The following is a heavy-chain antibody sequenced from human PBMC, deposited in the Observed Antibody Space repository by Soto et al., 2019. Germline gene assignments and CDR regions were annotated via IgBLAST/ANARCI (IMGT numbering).Heavy chain of an antibody. CDR1: GGTFSSYT. CDR3: ARGGGDCSGGSCYLRYYYYYGMDV. Sequence: QVQLVQSGAEVKKPGSSVKVSCKASGGTFSSYTISWVRQAPGQGLEWMGRIIPILGIANYAQKFQGRVTINADKSTSTAYMELSSLRSEDTAVYYCARGGGDCSGGSCYLRYYYYYGMDVWGQGTTVTVSS. CDR2: IIPILGIA. V-gene: IGHV1-69*02. J-gene: IGHJ6*02. D-gene: IGHD2-15*01.